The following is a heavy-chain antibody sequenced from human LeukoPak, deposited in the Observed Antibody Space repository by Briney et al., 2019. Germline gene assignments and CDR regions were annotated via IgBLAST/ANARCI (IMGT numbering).Heavy chain of an antibody. J-gene: IGHJ5*01. Sequence: PSETLSLTCTVSGGSISSSTYHWGWIRQPPGKGLEWIGSIYYSGNTYYNPSLKSRVTISVDTSKNQFSVRLSSVTAADTAVYYCARHSSPHAGSSSWYDFWGQGTLVTFSS. CDR2: IYYSGNT. CDR1: GGSISSSTYH. V-gene: IGHV4-39*01. D-gene: IGHD2-15*01. CDR3: ARHSSPHAGSSSWYDF.